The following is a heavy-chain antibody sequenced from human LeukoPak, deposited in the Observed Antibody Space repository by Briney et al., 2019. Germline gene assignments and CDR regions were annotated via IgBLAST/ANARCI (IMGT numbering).Heavy chain of an antibody. Sequence: GGSLRLSCAASGFTFSNYAMSWVCQAPGKGLEWVSGISGSGGSTDYADSVKGRFTISRDNSKNTLYLQMNSLRAEDTAVYYCAGYCSGGSCFRAHYYYYYGLDVWGKGTTVTVSS. D-gene: IGHD2-15*01. CDR1: GFTFSNYA. CDR2: ISGSGGST. V-gene: IGHV3-23*01. CDR3: AGYCSGGSCFRAHYYYYYGLDV. J-gene: IGHJ6*04.